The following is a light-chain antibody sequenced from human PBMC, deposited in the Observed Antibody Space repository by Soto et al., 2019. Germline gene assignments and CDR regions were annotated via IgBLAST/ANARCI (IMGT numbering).Light chain of an antibody. V-gene: IGLV2-23*02. CDR2: QVT. J-gene: IGLJ3*02. Sequence: QSALTQPASVSGSPGQSITISCSGTGSDVGSYNLVSWYKHHPGKAPKLIIYQVTKRPSGVSNRFSGSKSGNTASLTISGLQSADEADYYCYSFAGSPWVFGGGTKVTVL. CDR3: YSFAGSPWV. CDR1: GSDVGSYNL.